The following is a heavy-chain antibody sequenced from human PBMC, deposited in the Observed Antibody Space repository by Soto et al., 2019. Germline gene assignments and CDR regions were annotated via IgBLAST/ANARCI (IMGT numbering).Heavy chain of an antibody. J-gene: IGHJ4*02. CDR1: GFTFSTYT. Sequence: SLRLSCAASGFTFSTYTMTWVRQAPGKGLEWVSSITGSGSDTYYADSVKGRFTISRDIFKDTLYVQMNSLRAEDTAVYYCARGVLPAVSYFEYWGQGTLVTVSS. CDR3: ARGVLPAVSYFEY. CDR2: ITGSGSDT. V-gene: IGHV3-23*01. D-gene: IGHD2-2*01.